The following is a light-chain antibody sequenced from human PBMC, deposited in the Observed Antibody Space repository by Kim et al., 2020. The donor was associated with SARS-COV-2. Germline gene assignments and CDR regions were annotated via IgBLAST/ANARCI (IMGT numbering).Light chain of an antibody. CDR3: QAWDSSIVV. Sequence: SYELTQPPSVSVSPGQTASITCSGDKLGDKYACWYQQKPGQSPVLVIYQDSKRPSGIPERFSGSNSGNTATLTSGTQAMDEADYYCQAWDSSIVVFGGGTQLTVL. CDR2: QDS. J-gene: IGLJ2*01. V-gene: IGLV3-1*01. CDR1: KLGDKY.